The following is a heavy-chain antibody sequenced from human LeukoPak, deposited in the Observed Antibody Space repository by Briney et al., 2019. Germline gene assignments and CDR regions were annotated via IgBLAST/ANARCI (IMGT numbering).Heavy chain of an antibody. J-gene: IGHJ5*02. CDR2: IYYSGST. CDR1: GGSISSSSYY. D-gene: IGHD3-10*01. CDR3: ARSRVRGVIIWFDP. Sequence: SETLSLTCTVSGGSISSSSYYWGWIRQPPGKGLEWIGSIYYSGSTYYNPSLKSRVTISVDTSKNQFSLKLSSVTAADTAVYYCARSRVRGVIIWFDPWGQGTLVTVSS. V-gene: IGHV4-39*01.